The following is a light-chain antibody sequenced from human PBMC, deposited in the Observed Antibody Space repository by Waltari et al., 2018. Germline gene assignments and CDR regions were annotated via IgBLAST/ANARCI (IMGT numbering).Light chain of an antibody. Sequence: QSALTQPRSVSGSPGQSVTISCTGTSSDVGGYDYVSWYQHHPGKAPKLMICDVTKRPSGVPDRCSGSKSGNTASLTISGLQAEDESYYYCCSYAGSYTHVVFGGGTKLTVL. CDR3: CSYAGSYTHVV. CDR1: SSDVGGYDY. J-gene: IGLJ2*01. CDR2: DVT. V-gene: IGLV2-11*01.